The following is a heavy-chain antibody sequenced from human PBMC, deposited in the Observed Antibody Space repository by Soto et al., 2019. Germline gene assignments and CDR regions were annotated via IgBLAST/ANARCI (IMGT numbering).Heavy chain of an antibody. Sequence: QVQLVQSGAEVKKPGASVKISCKASGYTFTSYDINWVRQATGQGLEWMGWMNPNSGNTVYAQKCQDRVTMTRNTSISTAYMELNSLRSEDTDVYYCARERNMYGMDVWGQGTTVTVSS. J-gene: IGHJ6*02. D-gene: IGHD1-1*01. CDR1: GYTFTSYD. CDR2: MNPNSGNT. CDR3: ARERNMYGMDV. V-gene: IGHV1-8*01.